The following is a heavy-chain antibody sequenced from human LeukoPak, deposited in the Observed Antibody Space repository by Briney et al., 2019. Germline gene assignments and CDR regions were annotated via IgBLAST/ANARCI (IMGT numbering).Heavy chain of an antibody. Sequence: GGSLRLSCAASEFTFRSYEMNWVRQAPGKGLEWISYISSTGNTIYYADSVKGRFTISRDNAKNSLDLQMNSLRAEDTAVYYCARLRRELLAIDYWGQGTLVTVSS. V-gene: IGHV3-48*03. D-gene: IGHD1-26*01. CDR1: EFTFRSYE. J-gene: IGHJ4*02. CDR2: ISSTGNTI. CDR3: ARLRRELLAIDY.